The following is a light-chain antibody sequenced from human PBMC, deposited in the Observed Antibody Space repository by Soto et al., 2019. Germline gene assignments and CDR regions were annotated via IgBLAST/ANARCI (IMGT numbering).Light chain of an antibody. CDR2: GAS. CDR3: QQYNNWPQT. CDR1: QSVSSN. V-gene: IGKV3-15*01. Sequence: EIVMTQSPATLSVSPGERATLSCRASQSVSSNLAWYQQKPGQAPRLLIYGASTRATGIPARFSGSGSGTEFTLTISSLKSKDFAVYSCQQYNNWPQTFGQGTKVEIK. J-gene: IGKJ1*01.